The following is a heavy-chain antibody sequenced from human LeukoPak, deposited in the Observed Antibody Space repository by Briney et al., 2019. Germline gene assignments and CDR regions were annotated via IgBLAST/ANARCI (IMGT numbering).Heavy chain of an antibody. Sequence: PSETLSLTYAIYGASLNDYWWTWVRQPPGAGLEWIGEVTDGGYTNYKPSLKSRVSIPVDISKNQFSLRLPSVTAADTAMYFCARITARGGSDDAFDVWGQGTMIIVSS. D-gene: IGHD2-15*01. V-gene: IGHV4-34*01. CDR1: GASLNDYW. CDR2: VTDGGYT. J-gene: IGHJ3*01. CDR3: ARITARGGSDDAFDV.